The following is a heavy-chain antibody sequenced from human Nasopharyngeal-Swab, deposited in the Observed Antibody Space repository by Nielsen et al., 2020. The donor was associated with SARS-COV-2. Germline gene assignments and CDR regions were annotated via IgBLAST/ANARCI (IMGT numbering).Heavy chain of an antibody. J-gene: IGHJ3*02. CDR3: ASARIPVPDAFGI. Sequence: ASVKVSCKASGYTFTSYGISWVRQAPGQGLEWMGWTSAYNGNTNYAQKLQGRVTMTTDTSTSTAYMELRSLRSDDTAVYYCASARIPVPDAFGIWGQGTMVTVSS. CDR1: GYTFTSYG. CDR2: TSAYNGNT. V-gene: IGHV1-18*01. D-gene: IGHD2-15*01.